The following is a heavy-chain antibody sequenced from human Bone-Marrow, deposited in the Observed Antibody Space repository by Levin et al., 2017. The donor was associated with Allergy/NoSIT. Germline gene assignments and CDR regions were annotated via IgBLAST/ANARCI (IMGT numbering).Heavy chain of an antibody. CDR3: TKDHVYDEY. CDR2: IKPDGSEK. V-gene: IGHV3-7*01. J-gene: IGHJ4*02. D-gene: IGHD2/OR15-2a*01. Sequence: LSLTCAASGFTFSGFWMGWVRQAPGKGLEWVANIKPDGSEKSYVDSVKGRFTISRDNAKNSLFLQMNSLRVEDTAVYYCTKDHVYDEYWGQGTLVTVSS. CDR1: GFTFSGFW.